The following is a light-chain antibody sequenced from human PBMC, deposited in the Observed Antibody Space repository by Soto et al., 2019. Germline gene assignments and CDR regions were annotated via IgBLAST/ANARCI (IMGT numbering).Light chain of an antibody. CDR1: QCISSW. Sequence: DIQMTQSPSSVSASVGDRVTITWRASQCISSWLAWYQQKPGKAPKLLIYAGSSLQSGVPSRFSGSGSGTDFTLTISSLQPEDCATYYGQQANSFPVTFGPGTKVYIK. J-gene: IGKJ3*01. CDR3: QQANSFPVT. CDR2: AGS. V-gene: IGKV1D-12*01.